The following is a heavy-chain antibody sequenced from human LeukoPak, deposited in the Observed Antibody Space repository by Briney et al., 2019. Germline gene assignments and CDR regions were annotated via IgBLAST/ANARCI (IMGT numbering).Heavy chain of an antibody. V-gene: IGHV3-21*01. Sequence: GGSLRLSCAASGFTFSNYAMNWVRQAPGMGLEWVSSISSTTSYIYYADSVKGRFTISRDNAKNSMYLQMNSLRAEDTALYYCARGRLDGGYSYLDWFDPWGQGTLVTVSS. CDR3: ARGRLDGGYSYLDWFDP. J-gene: IGHJ5*02. CDR1: GFTFSNYA. CDR2: ISSTTSYI. D-gene: IGHD5-18*01.